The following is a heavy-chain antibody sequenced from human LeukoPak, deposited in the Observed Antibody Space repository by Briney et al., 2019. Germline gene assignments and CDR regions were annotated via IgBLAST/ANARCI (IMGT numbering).Heavy chain of an antibody. Sequence: GGSLRLSCAASGFTFDDYAMHWVRQAPGKGLEWVSGISWNSGSIGYADSVKGRFTISRDNAKNSLYLQMNSLRAEDTALYYCAKDNCGGDCYYDYWGQGTLVTVSS. D-gene: IGHD2-21*02. CDR1: GFTFDDYA. CDR3: AKDNCGGDCYYDY. CDR2: ISWNSGSI. V-gene: IGHV3-9*01. J-gene: IGHJ4*02.